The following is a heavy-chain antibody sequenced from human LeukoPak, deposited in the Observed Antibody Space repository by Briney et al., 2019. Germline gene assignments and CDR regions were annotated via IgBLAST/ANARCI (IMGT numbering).Heavy chain of an antibody. Sequence: PGGSLRLSCAASGFTFSSYWMHWVRQAPGKGLVWVSRINSDGSSTSYADSVKGRFTISRDNAKNTLYLQMNSLRAEDTAVYYCARDGPDYDILTCYRTTIFYYYYYMDVWGKGTTVTISS. J-gene: IGHJ6*03. CDR2: INSDGSST. CDR3: ARDGPDYDILTCYRTTIFYYYYYMDV. V-gene: IGHV3-74*01. D-gene: IGHD3-9*01. CDR1: GFTFSSYW.